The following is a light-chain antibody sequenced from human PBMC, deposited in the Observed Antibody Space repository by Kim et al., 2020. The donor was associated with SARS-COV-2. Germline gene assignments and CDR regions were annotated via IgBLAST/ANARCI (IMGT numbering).Light chain of an antibody. V-gene: IGLV2-14*03. CDR3: SSYSSSSPHV. CDR1: SSDVGAYND. J-gene: IGLJ1*01. CDR2: DVT. Sequence: GQSVTISCARTSSDVGAYNDASWYQQHPGKAPKLMIYDVTNRPSGVSNRFSGSKSGNTASLSISGLQTEDEADYYCSSYSSSSPHVFGTGTKVTVL.